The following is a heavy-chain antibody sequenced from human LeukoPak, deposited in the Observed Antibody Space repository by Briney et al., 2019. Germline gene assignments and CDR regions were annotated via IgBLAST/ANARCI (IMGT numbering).Heavy chain of an antibody. V-gene: IGHV4-39*01. Sequence: SETLSLTCTVSGGSIRSSSYYWGWIRQAPGKGLEWIGSIYYSGSTYYSASLKSRGTISVDTSKNQFSLKLNSVTAADTAVYFCARQVVAVAGTGYFDYWGQGTLVSVSS. CDR2: IYYSGST. D-gene: IGHD6-19*01. J-gene: IGHJ4*02. CDR1: GGSIRSSSYY. CDR3: ARQVVAVAGTGYFDY.